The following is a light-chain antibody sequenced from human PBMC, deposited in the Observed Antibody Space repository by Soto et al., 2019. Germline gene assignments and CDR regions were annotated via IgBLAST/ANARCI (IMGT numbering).Light chain of an antibody. CDR3: QQFGSSIPHT. V-gene: IGKV3-20*01. Sequence: EIVMTQSPGTLSLSPGERATISCRASQVIGSRYLAWYHQKSGQAPRLLIYGASSRATGIPDRFSSSGSGTDFTLTISRLEPEDFGVYYGQQFGSSIPHTFGQGTKLEIK. J-gene: IGKJ2*01. CDR2: GAS. CDR1: QVIGSRY.